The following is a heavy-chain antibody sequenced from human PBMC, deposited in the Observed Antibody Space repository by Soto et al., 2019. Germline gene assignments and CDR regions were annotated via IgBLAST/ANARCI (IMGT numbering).Heavy chain of an antibody. CDR2: IYYSGST. D-gene: IGHD3-22*01. CDR3: ARWGPDSRYYYGMDV. CDR1: GGSIISYY. Sequence: PSETHSLTSTVAGGSIISYYWSWIRQPTGKGLEWIGYIYYSGSTNYNPSLKSRVTISVDTSKNQFSLKLSSVTAADTAVYYCARWGPDSRYYYGMDVWGQGTTVTVSS. J-gene: IGHJ6*02. V-gene: IGHV4-59*01.